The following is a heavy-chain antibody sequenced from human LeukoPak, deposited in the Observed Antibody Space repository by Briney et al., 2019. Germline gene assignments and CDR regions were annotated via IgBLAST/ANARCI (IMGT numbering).Heavy chain of an antibody. CDR1: GFIFNNNA. V-gene: IGHV3-30*04. D-gene: IGHD3/OR15-3a*01. CDR3: ARDLRKSADYYFDY. Sequence: GKSLRLSCAASGFIFNNNAIHWVRQAPGKGLEWVTVISFDGGDKHHADSVKGRFTISRDNSKNTLYLQMSSLRVEDTAMYYCARDLRKSADYYFDYWGQGTLVTVSS. CDR2: ISFDGGDK. J-gene: IGHJ4*02.